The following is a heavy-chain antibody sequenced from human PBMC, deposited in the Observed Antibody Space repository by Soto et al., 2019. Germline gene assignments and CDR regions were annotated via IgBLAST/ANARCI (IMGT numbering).Heavy chain of an antibody. CDR1: GGSISSYY. CDR3: ARVGSGYVGSFDS. Sequence: TSETRSLTCTVSGGSISSYYWSWIRQPPGKGLEWIGYIYYSGSTNYNPSLKSRVTISVDTSKNQFSLKLSSVTAADTAVYYCARVGSGYVGSFDSRAQRTPVPVS. V-gene: IGHV4-59*01. J-gene: IGHJ5*01. D-gene: IGHD5-12*01. CDR2: IYYSGST.